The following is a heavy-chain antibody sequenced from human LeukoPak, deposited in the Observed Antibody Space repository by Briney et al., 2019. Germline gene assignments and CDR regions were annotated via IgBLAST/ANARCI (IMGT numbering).Heavy chain of an antibody. V-gene: IGHV3-74*01. Sequence: GGSLRLSCAASGFTFSSYWMHWVRQAPGKGLVWVSRINSDGSSTSYADSVKGRFTISRDNAKNTLYLQMNSLRAEDTAVYYCARAGGAYGDYGFSDYWGQGTLVTVSS. CDR2: INSDGSST. CDR3: ARAGGAYGDYGFSDY. CDR1: GFTFSSYW. D-gene: IGHD4-17*01. J-gene: IGHJ4*02.